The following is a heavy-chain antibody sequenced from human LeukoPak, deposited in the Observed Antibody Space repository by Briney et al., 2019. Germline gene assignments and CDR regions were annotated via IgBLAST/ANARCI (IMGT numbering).Heavy chain of an antibody. Sequence: PGGSLRLSCAPSGCTFNDYAMHWVRQAPGKGPEWVAVISYDASNKFYADSVKGRFTISRDNSKNTLYLQMNSLRAEDTALYYCVRGYFDSSDYYQITPFRSWGQGTLVTVSS. CDR3: VRGYFDSSDYYQITPFRS. CDR1: GCTFNDYA. V-gene: IGHV3-30*04. J-gene: IGHJ5*02. CDR2: ISYDASNK. D-gene: IGHD3-22*01.